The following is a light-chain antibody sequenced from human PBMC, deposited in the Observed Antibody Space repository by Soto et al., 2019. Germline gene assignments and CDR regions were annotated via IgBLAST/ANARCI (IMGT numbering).Light chain of an antibody. CDR1: QGISSN. CDR2: SAS. J-gene: IGKJ1*01. Sequence: TQSTSSLSASVGARVNITCRASQGISSNLAWYQQKPGQAPRLLIYSASTRAIGIPARFSGSGSGTEFTLTISSLQSEDFAVYYCQQYDNWPRTFGQGTKVDIK. V-gene: IGKV3-15*01. CDR3: QQYDNWPRT.